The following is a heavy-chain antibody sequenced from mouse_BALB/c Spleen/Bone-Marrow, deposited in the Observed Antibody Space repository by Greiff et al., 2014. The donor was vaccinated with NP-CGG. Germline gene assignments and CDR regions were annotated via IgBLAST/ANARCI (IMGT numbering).Heavy chain of an antibody. CDR3: AKNYYYGYVAY. CDR2: INPDSSTI. CDR1: GFDFSRFW. J-gene: IGHJ3*01. D-gene: IGHD1-2*01. V-gene: IGHV4-1*02. Sequence: DVMLVESGGGLVQPGGSLKLSCAASGFDFSRFWLSWVRQAPGKGLEWIGEINPDSSTINYTPSLKDKFIISRDNAKNTLYLQMSKVRSEDTALYYCAKNYYYGYVAYWGQGTLVTVSA.